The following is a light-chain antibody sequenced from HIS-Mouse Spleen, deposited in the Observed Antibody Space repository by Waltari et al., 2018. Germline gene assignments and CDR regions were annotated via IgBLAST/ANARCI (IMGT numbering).Light chain of an antibody. CDR1: SSDVGGYNY. J-gene: IGLJ1*01. Sequence: QSALTQPRSVSGSPGQSVTISCTGTSSDVGGYNYVSWYQQHPGKAPKLMIYEFSKRPSGVPDRFSGSKSGNTASLTISGLQAEDEADYYCCSYAGSYTGVFGTGTKVTVL. CDR2: EFS. CDR3: CSYAGSYTGV. V-gene: IGLV2-11*01.